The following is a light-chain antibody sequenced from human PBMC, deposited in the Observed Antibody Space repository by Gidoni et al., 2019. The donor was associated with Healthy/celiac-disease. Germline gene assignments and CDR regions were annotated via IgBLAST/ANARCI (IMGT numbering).Light chain of an antibody. Sequence: DIVLTQSPGTLSLSPGERATLACRASQSVSSSYVAWYQPKAGQAPSRLIYGATSRATGIPDSFSGSGSGTDFTLTISRLEPEDVAVYYSQQYGSSPLTFGGPTKVEFK. CDR1: QSVSSSY. J-gene: IGKJ4*01. CDR3: QQYGSSPLT. CDR2: GAT. V-gene: IGKV3-20*01.